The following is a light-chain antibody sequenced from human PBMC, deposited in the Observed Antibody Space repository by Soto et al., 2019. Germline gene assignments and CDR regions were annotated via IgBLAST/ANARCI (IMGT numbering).Light chain of an antibody. V-gene: IGKV1-5*03. CDR1: QTISSW. Sequence: DIQMTQSPSTLSGSVGDRVTITCRASQTISSWLAWYQQKPGKAPKLLIYKASTLKSGVPSRFSGSGSGTECTLTISSLQPDDVATYYCQHCNSYSEAFGQGTKVDIK. CDR2: KAS. CDR3: QHCNSYSEA. J-gene: IGKJ1*01.